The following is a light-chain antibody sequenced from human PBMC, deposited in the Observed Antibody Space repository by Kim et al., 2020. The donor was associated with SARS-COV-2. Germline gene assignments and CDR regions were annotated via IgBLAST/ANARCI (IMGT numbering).Light chain of an antibody. Sequence: PGQSVTISCTGTSSDVGGYNYVSWYQQPPDKAPKLMIYDVSKRPSGVPDRFSGSKSGNTASLTISGLQAEDEADYYCCSFAGSHYVFGTGTKVTVL. J-gene: IGLJ1*01. V-gene: IGLV2-11*01. CDR1: SSDVGGYNY. CDR3: CSFAGSHYV. CDR2: DVS.